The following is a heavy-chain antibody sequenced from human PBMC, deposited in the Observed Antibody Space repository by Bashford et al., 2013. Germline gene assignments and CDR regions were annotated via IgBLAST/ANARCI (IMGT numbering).Heavy chain of an antibody. CDR2: INADGTST. V-gene: IGHV3-74*01. CDR3: ARDDGYYDFWSGSVDDGYYGMDV. Sequence: VRQAPGKGLVWVSRINADGTSTSFADSVMGRFTISRDNAKNSLFLQMDSLRADDTAVYYCARDDGYYDFWSGSVDDGYYGMDVWGQGTTVTVSS. D-gene: IGHD3-3*01. J-gene: IGHJ6*02.